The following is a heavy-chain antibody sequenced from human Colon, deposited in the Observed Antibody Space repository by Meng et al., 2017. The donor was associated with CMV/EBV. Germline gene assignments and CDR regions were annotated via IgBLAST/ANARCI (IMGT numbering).Heavy chain of an antibody. CDR2: ITADRRFM. J-gene: IGHJ4*02. CDR3: AARSAFDY. Sequence: SLGLSCGASGFNFNSFAMNWVRQAPGKGLEWVAAITADRRFMYYADSVKGRFVISRDNAKNSLFLQMNYLSADDTAVYYCAARSAFDYWGQGTLVTVSS. D-gene: IGHD1-26*01. V-gene: IGHV3-21*06. CDR1: GFNFNSFA.